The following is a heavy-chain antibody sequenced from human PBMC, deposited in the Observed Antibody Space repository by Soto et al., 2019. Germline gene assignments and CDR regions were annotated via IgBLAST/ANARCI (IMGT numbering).Heavy chain of an antibody. Sequence: QVQLQESGPGLVKPSQTLSLTCTVSGGSISSAAYYWSWIRQQPGKGLEWIGYISHSGSTYYTPSRDSPVIIPADTSNNQFPVNFTSVTAADTAVYSSAQEYTYGSNFFCCWGQGALVTFSS. J-gene: IGHJ4*02. CDR2: ISHSGST. CDR1: GGSISSAAYY. V-gene: IGHV4-31*01. CDR3: AQEYTYGSNFFCC. D-gene: IGHD5-18*01.